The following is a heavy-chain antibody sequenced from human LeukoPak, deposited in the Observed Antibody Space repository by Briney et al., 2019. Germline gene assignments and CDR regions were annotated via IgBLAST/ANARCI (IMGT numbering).Heavy chain of an antibody. D-gene: IGHD5-18*01. V-gene: IGHV3-21*01. CDR2: ISSSSSYI. Sequence: GGSLRLSCAASGFTFSNYEMNWVRQAPGKGLEWVSSISSSSSYIYYADSVKGRFTISRDNAKNSLYLQMNSLRAEDTAVYYCARVAWGTAMVTGEPDYWGQGTLVTVSS. CDR1: GFTFSNYE. J-gene: IGHJ4*02. CDR3: ARVAWGTAMVTGEPDY.